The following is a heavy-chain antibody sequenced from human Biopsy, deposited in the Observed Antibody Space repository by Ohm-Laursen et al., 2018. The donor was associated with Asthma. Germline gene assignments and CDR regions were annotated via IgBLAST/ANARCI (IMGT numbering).Heavy chain of an antibody. V-gene: IGHV4-31*03. Sequence: TLSLTCTVSYGSITSGGYYWTWIRQSPGKGLEWIGETNERGVTNNNPSLKSRVTISVDTSKNQFSLKLSSVTAADTAVYYCARGIGLSGYDFWSGYSATPNWFDPWGQGTLVTVSS. CDR1: YGSITSGGYY. CDR2: TNERGVT. D-gene: IGHD3-3*01. J-gene: IGHJ5*02. CDR3: ARGIGLSGYDFWSGYSATPNWFDP.